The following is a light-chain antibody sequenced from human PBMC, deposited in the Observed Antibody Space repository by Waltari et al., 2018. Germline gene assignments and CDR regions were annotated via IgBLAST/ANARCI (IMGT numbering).Light chain of an antibody. CDR3: LQYLHTPRT. Sequence: DVVMTQSPDSLAVSLGVRATINCKSSQSLLYTSTNKNYLAWYQQKPGQHPKILIYWASIRESGVPDRFSGSGSGTDFTLTISGLQAEDVASYFCLQYLHTPRTFGQGTKVEIK. CDR1: QSLLYTSTNKNY. V-gene: IGKV4-1*01. CDR2: WAS. J-gene: IGKJ1*01.